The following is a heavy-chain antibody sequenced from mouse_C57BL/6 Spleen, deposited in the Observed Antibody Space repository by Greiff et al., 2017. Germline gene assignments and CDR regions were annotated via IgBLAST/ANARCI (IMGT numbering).Heavy chain of an antibody. Sequence: QVQLQQSGPELVKPGASVKISCKASGYAFSSSWMNWVKQRPGKGLEWIGRIYPGDGDTNYNGKFKGKATLTADKSSSTAYMQLSSLTSEDSAVXFCARGESYGSSLDYWGQGTTLTVSS. CDR2: IYPGDGDT. D-gene: IGHD1-1*01. CDR3: ARGESYGSSLDY. J-gene: IGHJ2*01. CDR1: GYAFSSSW. V-gene: IGHV1-82*01.